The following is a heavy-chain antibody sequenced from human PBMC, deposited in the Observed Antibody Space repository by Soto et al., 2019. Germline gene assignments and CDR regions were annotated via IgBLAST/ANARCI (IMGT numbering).Heavy chain of an antibody. Sequence: GGSLRLSCAASGFTFSSYAMSWVRQAPGKGLEWVSAISGSGGSTYYADAVKGRFTISRDNSKNTLYLQMNSLRAEDTSVYYCAKDGDTAMASSFDYWGQGTLVTVSS. V-gene: IGHV3-23*01. D-gene: IGHD5-18*01. CDR2: ISGSGGST. CDR3: AKDGDTAMASSFDY. J-gene: IGHJ4*02. CDR1: GFTFSSYA.